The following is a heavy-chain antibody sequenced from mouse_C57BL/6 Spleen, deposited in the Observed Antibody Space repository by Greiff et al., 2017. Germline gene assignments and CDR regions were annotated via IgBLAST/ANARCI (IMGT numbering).Heavy chain of an antibody. CDR3: ALNWAAWFAY. CDR1: GYTFTSYW. J-gene: IGHJ3*01. Sequence: QVQLKQPGAELVKPGASVKLSCKASGYTFTSYWMHWVKQRPGQGLEWIGMIHPNSGSTNYNEKFKSKATLTVDKSSSTAYMQLSSLTSEDSAVYYCALNWAAWFAYWGQGTLVTVSA. V-gene: IGHV1-64*01. D-gene: IGHD4-1*01. CDR2: IHPNSGST.